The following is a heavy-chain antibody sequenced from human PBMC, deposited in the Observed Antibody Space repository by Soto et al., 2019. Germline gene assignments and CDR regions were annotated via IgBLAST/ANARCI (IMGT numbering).Heavy chain of an antibody. V-gene: IGHV4-31*03. D-gene: IGHD4-17*01. J-gene: IGHJ5*02. CDR3: AGGIPGDLKHNWFDP. CDR1: GGSISSGGYY. Sequence: QVQLQESGPGLVKPSQTLSLTCTVSGGSISSGGYYWSWIRQHPGKGLEWIGYIYYSGSTYYNPSLKSRVTISVDTSKNQFSLKLSSVTAADTAVYYCAGGIPGDLKHNWFDPWGQGTLVTVSS. CDR2: IYYSGST.